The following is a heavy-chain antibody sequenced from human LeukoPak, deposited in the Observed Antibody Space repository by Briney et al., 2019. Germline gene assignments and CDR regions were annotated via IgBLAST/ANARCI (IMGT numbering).Heavy chain of an antibody. J-gene: IGHJ4*02. D-gene: IGHD4-17*01. CDR2: LWYDGSNK. Sequence: GGSLRLSCAASAFTFSSYGMHWVRQAPGKGLEWVAVLWYDGSNKYYAYSVKGRFTISRDNPKNTLYLQMNSLRAEDTAVYYCATDYGDYRGWPYYFDYWGQGTLVTVSS. V-gene: IGHV3-33*01. CDR1: AFTFSSYG. CDR3: ATDYGDYRGWPYYFDY.